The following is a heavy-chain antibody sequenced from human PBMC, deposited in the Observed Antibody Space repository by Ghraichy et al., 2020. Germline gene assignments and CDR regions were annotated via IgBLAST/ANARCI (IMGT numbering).Heavy chain of an antibody. Sequence: GGSLRLTCAASGFTFNTYVMSWVRQAPGKGLEWVAVPGGIGSYTNYAESVKGRFTISRDNSNSTLYLQMNSLRVDDTAVYYCARGSRGVGYDPFDVWGQGTMISVSS. D-gene: IGHD3-10*01. CDR2: PGGIGSYT. V-gene: IGHV3-23*01. CDR1: GFTFNTYV. CDR3: ARGSRGVGYDPFDV. J-gene: IGHJ3*01.